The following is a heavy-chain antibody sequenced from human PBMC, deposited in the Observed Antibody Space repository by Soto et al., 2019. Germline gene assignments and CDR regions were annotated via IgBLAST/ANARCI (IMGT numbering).Heavy chain of an antibody. J-gene: IGHJ3*02. CDR3: AKDRGSGWYRGYAFDI. D-gene: IGHD6-19*01. CDR2: IKQDGSEK. CDR1: GFTFSSYW. Sequence: GGSLRLSCAASGFTFSSYWMSWVRQAPGKGLEWVANIKQDGSEKYYVDSVKGRFTISRDNAKNSLYLQMNSLRAEDTVLFYCAKDRGSGWYRGYAFDIWGQGTMVTVSS. V-gene: IGHV3-7*05.